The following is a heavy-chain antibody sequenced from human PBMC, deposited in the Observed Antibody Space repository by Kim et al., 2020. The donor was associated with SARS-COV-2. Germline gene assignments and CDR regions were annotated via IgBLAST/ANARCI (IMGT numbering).Heavy chain of an antibody. V-gene: IGHV3-43*01. D-gene: IGHD6-13*01. Sequence: ADSVKGRFTISRDNSKNSLYLQMNSLRTEDTALYYCAKGSYSSSYNFDYWGQGTLVTVSS. CDR3: AKGSYSSSYNFDY. J-gene: IGHJ4*02.